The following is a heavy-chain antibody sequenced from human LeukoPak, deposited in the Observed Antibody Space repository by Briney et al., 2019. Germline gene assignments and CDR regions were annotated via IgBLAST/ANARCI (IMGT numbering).Heavy chain of an antibody. CDR3: ASRRGPGYRSSWYAGY. J-gene: IGHJ4*02. CDR2: ISSSSSYI. V-gene: IGHV3-21*01. D-gene: IGHD6-13*01. CDR1: GFTFSSYS. Sequence: GGSLRLSCAASGFTFSSYSMNWVRQAPGKGLEWVSSISSSSSYIYYADSVKGRFTISRDNAKNSLYLQMNSLRAEDTAVYYCASRRGPGYRSSWYAGYWGQGTLVTVSS.